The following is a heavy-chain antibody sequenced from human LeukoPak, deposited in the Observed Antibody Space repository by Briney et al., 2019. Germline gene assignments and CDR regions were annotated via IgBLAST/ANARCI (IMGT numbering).Heavy chain of an antibody. Sequence: VRQAPXXXLXXXGXXXPXGCSTSYAQKFLGRVTMTRDTYTRTVYMELSRLRAEDTAVYYCARETPLRGDSSGPRRFDPWGQGTLVTVSS. CDR3: ARETPLRGDSSGPRRFDP. V-gene: IGHV1-46*01. J-gene: IGHJ5*02. CDR2: XXPXGCST. D-gene: IGHD3-22*01.